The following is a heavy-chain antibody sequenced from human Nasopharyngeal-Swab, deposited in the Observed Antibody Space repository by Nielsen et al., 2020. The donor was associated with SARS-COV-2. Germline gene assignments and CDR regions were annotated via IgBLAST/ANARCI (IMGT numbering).Heavy chain of an antibody. CDR2: INHSGST. V-gene: IGHV4-34*01. Sequence: SQTLSLTCAVYVGSFSGYYWSWIRQPPGKGLEWIGEINHSGSTNYNPSLKSRVTISVDTSKNQFSLKLSSVTAADTAVYYCARVAGYSYGLAWYYYYGMDVWGQGTTVTVSS. CDR3: ARVAGYSYGLAWYYYYGMDV. D-gene: IGHD5-18*01. CDR1: VGSFSGYY. J-gene: IGHJ6*02.